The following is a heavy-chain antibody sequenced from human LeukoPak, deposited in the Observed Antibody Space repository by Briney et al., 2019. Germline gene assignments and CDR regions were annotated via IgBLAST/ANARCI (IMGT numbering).Heavy chain of an antibody. D-gene: IGHD3-9*01. CDR3: ARDSPPPYYDILTGSATPYGMDV. CDR1: GFTVSSNY. CDR2: IYSGGST. V-gene: IGHV3-66*01. J-gene: IGHJ6*02. Sequence: GGSLRLSCAASGFTVSSNYMSWVRQAPGKGLEWVSVIYSGGSTYYADSVKGRFTISRDNSKNTLYLQMNSLRAEDTAVYYCARDSPPPYYDILTGSATPYGMDVWGQGTTVTVSS.